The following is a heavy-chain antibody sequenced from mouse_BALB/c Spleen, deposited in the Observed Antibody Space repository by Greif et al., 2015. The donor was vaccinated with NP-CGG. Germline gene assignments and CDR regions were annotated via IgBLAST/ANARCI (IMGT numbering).Heavy chain of an antibody. D-gene: IGHD2-10*02. V-gene: IGHV8-12*01. CDR1: GFSLSTSGMG. J-gene: IGHJ1*01. CDR2: IYWDDDK. CDR3: ARRRYGNYADWYFDV. Sequence: QVTLKVSGPGILQPSQTLSLTCSFSGFSLSTSGMGVSWIRQPSGKGLEWLAHIYWDDDKRYNPSLKSRLTISKDTSXNQVFLKITSVDTADTATYYCARRRYGNYADWYFDVWGAGTTVTVSS.